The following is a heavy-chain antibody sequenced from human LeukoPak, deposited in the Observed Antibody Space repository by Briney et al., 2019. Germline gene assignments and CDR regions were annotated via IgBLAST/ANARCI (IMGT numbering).Heavy chain of an antibody. J-gene: IGHJ4*02. Sequence: SETLSLTCAVYGGSFSGYYWSWIRQPPGKGLEWIGEINHSGSTNYNPSLKGRVTISVDTSKNQFSLKLSSVTAADTAVYYCARGTDYSSSWYIWGQGTLVTVSS. CDR3: ARGTDYSSSWYI. V-gene: IGHV4-34*01. D-gene: IGHD6-13*01. CDR2: INHSGST. CDR1: GGSFSGYY.